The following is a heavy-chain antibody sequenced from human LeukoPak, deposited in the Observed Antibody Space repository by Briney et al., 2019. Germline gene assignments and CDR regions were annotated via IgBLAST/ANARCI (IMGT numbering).Heavy chain of an antibody. D-gene: IGHD3-22*01. CDR1: GYTFNNHD. Sequence: GGSLRLSCAASGYTFNNHDMNWVGQTPGKWLQWVSTISGSDGSTYYADSVKGRFTISRDNSRNTLYLQMNSLRAEDTAVYYGAKGDSSGSYSSFDYWGPGTLVTVSS. V-gene: IGHV3-23*01. J-gene: IGHJ4*02. CDR2: ISGSDGST. CDR3: AKGDSSGSYSSFDY.